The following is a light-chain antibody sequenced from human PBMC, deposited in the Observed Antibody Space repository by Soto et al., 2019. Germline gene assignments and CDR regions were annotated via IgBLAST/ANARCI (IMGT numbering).Light chain of an antibody. V-gene: IGLV2-14*03. J-gene: IGLJ1*01. CDR2: AVS. CDR1: SSDIGSYNH. CDR3: ISYTDRQSYL. Sequence: QSVLAQPASLSGAPGQAVTISCSGTSSDIGSYNHVAWYQQFPGKSPKLMIYAVSDRPPGVSDRFSGSKSGITASLTISGLPTEDEADYYCISYTDRQSYLFGTGTKVTVL.